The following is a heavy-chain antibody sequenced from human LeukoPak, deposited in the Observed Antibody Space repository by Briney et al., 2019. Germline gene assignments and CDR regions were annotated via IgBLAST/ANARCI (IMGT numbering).Heavy chain of an antibody. CDR1: GYTFTSYG. CDR2: ISAYNGNT. D-gene: IGHD6-19*01. CDR3: ARDRWSGVAGTFDY. Sequence: ASVKVSCKASGYTFTSYGISWVRQAPGQGLEWMGWISAYNGNTNYAQKLEGRVTMTTDTSTRTAYMELRSLRTDDTAVYYCARDRWSGVAGTFDYWGQGTLVTVSS. J-gene: IGHJ4*02. V-gene: IGHV1-18*01.